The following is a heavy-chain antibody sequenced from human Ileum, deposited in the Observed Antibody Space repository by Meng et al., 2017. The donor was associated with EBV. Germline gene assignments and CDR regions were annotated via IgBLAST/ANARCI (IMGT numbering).Heavy chain of an antibody. J-gene: IGHJ5*02. CDR3: AREARSSGYHPGIGP. CDR2: INHSGST. V-gene: IGHV4-34*02. CDR1: GGFFSGYY. Sequence: QGQLQQWGAGRLKPWETPSLTCAVYGGFFSGYYWSWIRQSPGKGLEWIGEINHSGSTNYNPSLKSRVTISVDTSKNQFSLKLTSVTAADTAVYYCAREARSSGYHPGIGPWGQGTLVTVSS. D-gene: IGHD3-22*01.